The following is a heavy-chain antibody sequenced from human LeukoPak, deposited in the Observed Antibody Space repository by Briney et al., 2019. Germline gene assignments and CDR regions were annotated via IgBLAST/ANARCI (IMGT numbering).Heavy chain of an antibody. D-gene: IGHD2-15*01. J-gene: IGHJ4*02. CDR1: GFTFSSYA. CDR3: AKLYCGGGSCYYYFDY. Sequence: PGGSLRLSCAASGFTFSSYAMSWVRQAPGKGLEWVSAISGSGGSTYYADSVKGRFTISRDNSKNTLYLQMNSLRAEDTAVYYCAKLYCGGGSCYYYFDYWGQGTLVTVSS. V-gene: IGHV3-23*01. CDR2: ISGSGGST.